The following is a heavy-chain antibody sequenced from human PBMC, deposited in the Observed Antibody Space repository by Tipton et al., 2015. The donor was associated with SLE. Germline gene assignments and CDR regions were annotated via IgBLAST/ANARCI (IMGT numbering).Heavy chain of an antibody. V-gene: IGHV4-39*01. J-gene: IGHJ3*02. CDR1: GGFISSSSYY. Sequence: TLSLTCTVSGGFISSSSYYWGWIRQPPGKGLEWIGSIYYSGSTYYNPSLKSRVTISVDTSKNQFSLKLSSVTAADTAVYYCARHVQGVVVPAVPDAFDIWGQGTMVTVSS. CDR3: ARHVQGVVVPAVPDAFDI. CDR2: IYYSGST. D-gene: IGHD2-2*01.